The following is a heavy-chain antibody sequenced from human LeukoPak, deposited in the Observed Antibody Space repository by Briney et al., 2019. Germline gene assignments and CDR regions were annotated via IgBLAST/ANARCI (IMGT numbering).Heavy chain of an antibody. CDR3: AKCSGGSCYSGWFDP. V-gene: IGHV3-23*01. CDR2: NSGSGGSS. Sequence: GWSLRLSCPASGFTFSSYGMSWVRQAPGKGLEGVSANSGSGGSSYYADSVKGRFTISRDNSKNTMYLQMNSMRPEDTAVYYCAKCSGGSCYSGWFDPWGQGTLVTVSS. J-gene: IGHJ5*02. D-gene: IGHD2-15*01. CDR1: GFTFSSYG.